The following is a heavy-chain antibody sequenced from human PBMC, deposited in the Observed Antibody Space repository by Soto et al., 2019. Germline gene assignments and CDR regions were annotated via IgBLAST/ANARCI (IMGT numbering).Heavy chain of an antibody. CDR2: INPSGGST. CDR1: GYTFTSYY. D-gene: IGHD4-4*01. CDR3: AVTVTPSGMDV. J-gene: IGHJ6*02. Sequence: QVQLVQSGAEVKKPGASVKVSCKASGYTFTSYYMHWVRQAPGQGLEWMGIINPSGGSTSYAQKFQGRGTMTRDTSTSTVYMELSSLRSEDTAVYYCAVTVTPSGMDVWGQGTTVTVSS. V-gene: IGHV1-46*01.